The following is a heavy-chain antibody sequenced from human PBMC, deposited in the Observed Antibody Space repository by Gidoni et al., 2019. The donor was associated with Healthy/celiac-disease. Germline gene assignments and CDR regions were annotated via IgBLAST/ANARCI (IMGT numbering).Heavy chain of an antibody. CDR1: GGSFRSYY. V-gene: IGHV4-59*08. J-gene: IGHJ4*02. Sequence: QVQLQESGPGLVKPSETLSLTCTVSGGSFRSYYWSWIRQPPGKGLEWIGYIYYSGSTNYNPSLKSRVTISVDTSKNQFSLKLSSVTAADTAVYYCARVLWFGELRGGFDYWGQGTLVTVSS. D-gene: IGHD3-10*01. CDR3: ARVLWFGELRGGFDY. CDR2: IYYSGST.